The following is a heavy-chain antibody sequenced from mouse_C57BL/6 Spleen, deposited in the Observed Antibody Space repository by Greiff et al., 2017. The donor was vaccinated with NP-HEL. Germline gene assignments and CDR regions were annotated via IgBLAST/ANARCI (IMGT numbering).Heavy chain of an antibody. CDR1: GFTFSDYY. J-gene: IGHJ3*01. CDR2: ISNGGGST. V-gene: IGHV5-12*01. Sequence: EVQWVESGGGLVQPGGSLKLSCAASGFTFSDYYMYWVRQTPEKRLEWVAYISNGGGSTYYPDTVKGRFTISRDNAKNTLYLQMSRLKSEDTAMYYCARGGLRPAWFAYWGQGTLVTVSA. CDR3: ARGGLRPAWFAY. D-gene: IGHD2-4*01.